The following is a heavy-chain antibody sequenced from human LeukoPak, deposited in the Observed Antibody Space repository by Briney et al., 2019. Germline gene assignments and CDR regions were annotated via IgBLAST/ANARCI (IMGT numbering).Heavy chain of an antibody. Sequence: ASVKVSCKASGYTSTGYYMHWVRQAPGQGLEWMGWINPNGGGTNYAQKFQGRVTMTRDTSISTAYVDLSRLRSDDTAVYYCARDLEGGSVDYWGQGTLVTVSS. CDR1: GYTSTGYY. CDR3: ARDLEGGSVDY. J-gene: IGHJ4*02. V-gene: IGHV1-2*02. CDR2: INPNGGGT. D-gene: IGHD3-16*01.